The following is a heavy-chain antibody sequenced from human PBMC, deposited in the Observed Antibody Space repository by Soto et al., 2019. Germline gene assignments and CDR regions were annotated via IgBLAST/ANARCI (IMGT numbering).Heavy chain of an antibody. CDR3: ARHYYDFWSGSPLTLNWFDP. J-gene: IGHJ5*02. Sequence: SETLSLTCTVSGGSISSSSYYWGWIRQPPGKGLEWIGSIYYSGSTYYNPSLKSRVTISVDTSENQFSLKLSSVTAADTAVYYCARHYYDFWSGSPLTLNWFDPWGQGTLVTVSS. V-gene: IGHV4-39*01. CDR1: GGSISSSSYY. CDR2: IYYSGST. D-gene: IGHD3-3*01.